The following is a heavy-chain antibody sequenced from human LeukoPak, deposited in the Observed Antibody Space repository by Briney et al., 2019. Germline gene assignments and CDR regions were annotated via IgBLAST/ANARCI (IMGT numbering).Heavy chain of an antibody. J-gene: IGHJ4*02. Sequence: GGSLRLSCAASGFTFSSYAMSWVRQAPGKGLEWVSAISGSGGSTYYADSVKGRFTISRGNSKNTLYLQMNSLRAEDTAVYYCAKDRAPRGYSYGRYYFDYWGQGTLVTVSS. CDR2: ISGSGGST. V-gene: IGHV3-23*01. CDR1: GFTFSSYA. D-gene: IGHD5-18*01. CDR3: AKDRAPRGYSYGRYYFDY.